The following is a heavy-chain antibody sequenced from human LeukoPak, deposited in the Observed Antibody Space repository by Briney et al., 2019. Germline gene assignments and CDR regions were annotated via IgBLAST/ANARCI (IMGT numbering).Heavy chain of an antibody. D-gene: IGHD6-13*01. CDR3: ARSKQQLVGAFDI. CDR1: GGTFSSYA. Sequence: ASVKVSCKASGGTFSSYAISWVRQAPGQGLEWMGGIIPIFGTANYAQKFQGRVTITADESTSTAYMELSSLRSEDTAVYYCARSKQQLVGAFDIWGQGTMVTVSS. V-gene: IGHV1-69*13. J-gene: IGHJ3*02. CDR2: IIPIFGTA.